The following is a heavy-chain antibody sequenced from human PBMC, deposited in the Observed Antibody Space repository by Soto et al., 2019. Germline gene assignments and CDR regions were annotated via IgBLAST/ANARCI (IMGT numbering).Heavy chain of an antibody. D-gene: IGHD3-3*01. J-gene: IGHJ5*02. CDR2: IYYSGST. V-gene: IGHV4-59*01. Sequence: PSETLSLTCTVSGGSISRYYWSWIRQPPGKGLEWIGYIYYSGSTNYNPSLKSRVTISVDTSKNQFSLKLSSVTAADTAVYYCAKVNDFWTGYYSPNWFDPWGRGTLVTVSS. CDR1: GGSISRYY. CDR3: AKVNDFWTGYYSPNWFDP.